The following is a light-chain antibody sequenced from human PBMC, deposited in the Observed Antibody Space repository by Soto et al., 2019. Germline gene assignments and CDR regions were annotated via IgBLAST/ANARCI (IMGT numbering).Light chain of an antibody. V-gene: IGKV3-15*01. J-gene: IGKJ1*01. CDR3: QQYNNWPWT. CDR2: SAS. Sequence: IVLTQSPAPLSSVPGETVTISFRASQYINTRLAWYQHRPGQAPRLLIYSASRGATGFPARFSGSGSGTDVPLNISSLQSEDCAGYYCQQYNNWPWTVAQGTKVDI. CDR1: QYINTR.